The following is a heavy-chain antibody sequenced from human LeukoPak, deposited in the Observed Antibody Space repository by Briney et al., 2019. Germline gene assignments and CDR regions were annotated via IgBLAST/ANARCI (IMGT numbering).Heavy chain of an antibody. D-gene: IGHD6-13*01. CDR2: IYYSGST. V-gene: IGHV4-59*01. CDR1: GGSISSYY. CDR3: ARQTTRIAAAGYFDY. Sequence: SGTLSLTCTVSGGSISSYYWSWIRQPPGKGLEWIGYIYYSGSTNYNPSLKSRVTISVDTSKNQFSLKLSSVTAADTAVYYCARQTTRIAAAGYFDYWGQGTLVTVSS. J-gene: IGHJ4*02.